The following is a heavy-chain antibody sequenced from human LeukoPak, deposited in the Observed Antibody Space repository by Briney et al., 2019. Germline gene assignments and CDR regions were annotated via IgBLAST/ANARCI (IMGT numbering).Heavy chain of an antibody. CDR1: GGTFSSYA. D-gene: IGHD5-12*01. J-gene: IGHJ6*02. Sequence: SVKVSCTASGGTFSSYAISWVRHAPGQGLEWMGGIILIFGAANYAQTSQGRGTITAAETTSTAYMEQRSFRSEDTAVYYCARRERGYSGYDGVYYGMDVWGQGTTVTVSS. CDR2: IILIFGAA. V-gene: IGHV1-69*13. CDR3: ARRERGYSGYDGVYYGMDV.